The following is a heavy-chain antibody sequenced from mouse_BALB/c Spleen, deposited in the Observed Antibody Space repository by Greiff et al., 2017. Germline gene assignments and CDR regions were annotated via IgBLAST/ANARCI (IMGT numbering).Heavy chain of an antibody. CDR1: GDSINSGY. D-gene: IGHD1-1*02. V-gene: IGHV3-8*02. CDR2: ISYSGST. CDR3: ARGGPWFAY. J-gene: IGHJ3*01. Sequence: VQLKESGPSLVKPSQTLSLTCSFTGDSINSGYWNWIRKFPGNKLEYMGYISYSGSTYYNPSLKSRISITRDTSKNQYYLQLNSVTTEDTATYYCARGGPWFAYWGQGTLVTVSA.